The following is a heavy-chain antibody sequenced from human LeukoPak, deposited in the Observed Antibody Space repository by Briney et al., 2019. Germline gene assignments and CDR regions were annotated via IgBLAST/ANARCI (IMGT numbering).Heavy chain of an antibody. J-gene: IGHJ4*02. Sequence: SVKVSCKASGGTFSSYAISWLLQAPGQGLEWMGRIIPIFGTANYAQKFQGRVTITTDESTSTAYMELSSLRSEDTAVYYCARDLGYDYGDDWGQGTLVTVSS. CDR1: GGTFSSYA. V-gene: IGHV1-69*05. D-gene: IGHD3-22*01. CDR2: IIPIFGTA. CDR3: ARDLGYDYGDD.